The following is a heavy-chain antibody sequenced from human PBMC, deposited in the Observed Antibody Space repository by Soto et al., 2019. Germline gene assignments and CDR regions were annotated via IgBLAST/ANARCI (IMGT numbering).Heavy chain of an antibody. Sequence: ASVKVSCKGFGYNFMKYGINWVRQAPGRGLEWVGWISPYSGYTHSAQKFHGRLTLTTDTAASTAYMELSGLRSEDTAVYYCASSPLPTYYYDSSGYSANYYYYYGMDVWGQGTTVTVSS. J-gene: IGHJ6*02. V-gene: IGHV1-18*01. D-gene: IGHD3-22*01. CDR2: ISPYSGYT. CDR3: ASSPLPTYYYDSSGYSANYYYYYGMDV. CDR1: GYNFMKYG.